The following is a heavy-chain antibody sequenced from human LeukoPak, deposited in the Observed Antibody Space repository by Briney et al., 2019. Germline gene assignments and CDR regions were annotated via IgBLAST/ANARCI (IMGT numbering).Heavy chain of an antibody. CDR1: GYTFTSYA. J-gene: IGHJ6*04. V-gene: IGHV1-3*01. D-gene: IGHD3-10*01. Sequence: ASAKVSCKASGYTFTSYAMHWVRQAPGQRLEWMGWINAGNGNTKYSQKFQGRVTITRDTSASTAYMELSSLRSEDTAVYYCARALLWFGELLGDYYYGMDVWGKETTVTVSS. CDR3: ARALLWFGELLGDYYYGMDV. CDR2: INAGNGNT.